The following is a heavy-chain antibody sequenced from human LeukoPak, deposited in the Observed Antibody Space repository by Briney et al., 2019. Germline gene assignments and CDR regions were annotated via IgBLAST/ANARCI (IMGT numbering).Heavy chain of an antibody. J-gene: IGHJ4*02. V-gene: IGHV4-39*01. D-gene: IGHD6-13*01. CDR2: IYYSGST. CDR3: ARPSTGYSSSWVD. Sequence: ETLSLTCTVSGGSISSSSYYWGWIRQPPGKGLEWIGSIYYSGSTYYNPSLKSRVTISVDTSKNQFSLTLSSVTAADTAVYYCARPSTGYSSSWVDWGQGTLVTVSS. CDR1: GGSISSSSYY.